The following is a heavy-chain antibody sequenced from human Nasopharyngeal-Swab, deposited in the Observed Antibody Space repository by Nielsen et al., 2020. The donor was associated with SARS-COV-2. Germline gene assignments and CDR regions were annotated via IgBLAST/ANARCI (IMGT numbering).Heavy chain of an antibody. J-gene: IGHJ5*01. Sequence: SETLSPTCAVSGGSFTAYYWTWIRQPPGKGLEWIGEINHRGTTNYNPSLKSRVTISADTSKNQFSLNLGSVTAADTAVYYCARGLVDVNMMLVVIGFSYWLDSWGQGTLVTVSS. CDR3: ARGLVDVNMMLVVIGFSYWLDS. CDR1: GGSFTAYY. CDR2: INHRGTT. V-gene: IGHV4-34*01. D-gene: IGHD3-22*01.